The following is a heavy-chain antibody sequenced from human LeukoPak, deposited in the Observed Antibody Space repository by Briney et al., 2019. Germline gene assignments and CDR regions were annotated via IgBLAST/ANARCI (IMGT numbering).Heavy chain of an antibody. J-gene: IGHJ3*02. D-gene: IGHD3-22*01. Sequence: GASVKVSCKASGYTFTSYGINWVRQAPGQGLERMGWISGYNGNTNYAQELQGRVTMTTDTSTRTAYMELRSLRSDDTAMYYCARHRLPRVYYDSSGYYHDASDIWGQGTMVTVSS. CDR2: ISGYNGNT. V-gene: IGHV1-18*01. CDR1: GYTFTSYG. CDR3: ARHRLPRVYYDSSGYYHDASDI.